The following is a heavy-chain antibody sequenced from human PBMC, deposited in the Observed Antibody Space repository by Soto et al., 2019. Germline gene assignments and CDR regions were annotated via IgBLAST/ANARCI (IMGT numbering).Heavy chain of an antibody. V-gene: IGHV3-7*01. D-gene: IGHD3-3*01. CDR1: GFTFSSYW. CDR2: IKQDGSEK. J-gene: IGHJ4*02. CDR3: ARDTGPDFWSGYYTIGYYFDY. Sequence: AGGSLRLSCAASGFTFSSYWMSWVRQAPGKGLEWVANIKQDGSEKYYVDSVKGRFTISRDNAKNSLYLQMNSLRAEDTAVYYCARDTGPDFWSGYYTIGYYFDYWGQGTLVTVSS.